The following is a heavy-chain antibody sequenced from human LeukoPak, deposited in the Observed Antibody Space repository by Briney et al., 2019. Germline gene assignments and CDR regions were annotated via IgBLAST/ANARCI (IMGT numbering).Heavy chain of an antibody. Sequence: VASVKVSCKASGYTFTSYGISWVRQAPGQGLEWMGWISAYNGNTNYAQKLQGRVTMTTDTSTSTAYMELRSLRSDDTAVYYCARGHYDFWSGYYDHMDVWGKGTTVTVSS. V-gene: IGHV1-18*01. D-gene: IGHD3-3*01. J-gene: IGHJ6*03. CDR2: ISAYNGNT. CDR3: ARGHYDFWSGYYDHMDV. CDR1: GYTFTSYG.